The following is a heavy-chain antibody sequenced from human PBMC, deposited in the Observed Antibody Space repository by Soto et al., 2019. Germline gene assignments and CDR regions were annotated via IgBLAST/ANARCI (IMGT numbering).Heavy chain of an antibody. CDR3: ASSKPGIAAAGPSFDY. D-gene: IGHD6-13*01. CDR2: IIPIFGTA. CDR1: GGTFSSYA. V-gene: IGHV1-69*13. Sequence: ASVKVSCKASGGTFSSYAISWVRQAPGQGLEWMGGIIPIFGTANYAQKFQGRVTITADESTSTAYMELSSLRSEDTAVYYCASSKPGIAAAGPSFDYWGQGTLVTVSS. J-gene: IGHJ4*02.